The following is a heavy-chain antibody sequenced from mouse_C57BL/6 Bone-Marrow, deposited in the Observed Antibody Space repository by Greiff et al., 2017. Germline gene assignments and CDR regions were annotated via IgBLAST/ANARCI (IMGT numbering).Heavy chain of an antibody. D-gene: IGHD1-1*01. CDR1: GYTFTSYN. V-gene: IGHV1-12*01. Sequence: LQESGAELVRPGASVKMSCKASGYTFTSYNMHWVKQTPRKGLEWIGAIYPGNGDTSYNQKFKGKATLTVDKYSSTAYMQLSSLTSEDSAVYFCARLATVVAREYFDVWGTGTTVTVSS. J-gene: IGHJ1*03. CDR2: IYPGNGDT. CDR3: ARLATVVAREYFDV.